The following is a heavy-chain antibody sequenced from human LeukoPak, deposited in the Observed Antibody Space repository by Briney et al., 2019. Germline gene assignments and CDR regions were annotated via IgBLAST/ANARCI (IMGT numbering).Heavy chain of an antibody. CDR1: GGSLNGYY. V-gene: IGHV4-34*01. CDR3: ARVEEGWFDP. J-gene: IGHJ5*02. Sequence: SETLSLTCAVYGGSLNGYYWSWIRQPPGKGLEWIGEINHSGSTNYNPSLKSRVTISVDTSKNQFSLKLSSVTAADTAVYSCARVEEGWFDPWGQGTLVTVSS. CDR2: INHSGST.